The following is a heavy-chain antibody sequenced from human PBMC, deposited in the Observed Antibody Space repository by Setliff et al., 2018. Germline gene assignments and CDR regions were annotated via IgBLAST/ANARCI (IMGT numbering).Heavy chain of an antibody. D-gene: IGHD3-3*01. J-gene: IGHJ4*02. CDR1: GGSISSMSYY. CDR3: RFWSGYYKNDY. CDR2: INHSGST. Sequence: SETLSLTCTVSGGSISSMSYYWGWIRQPPGKGLEWIGEINHSGSTNYIPSLKSRLTISVDTSKNQFSLKLSSVTAADTAMYYCRFWSGYYKNDYWGQGTLVTVSS. V-gene: IGHV4-39*07.